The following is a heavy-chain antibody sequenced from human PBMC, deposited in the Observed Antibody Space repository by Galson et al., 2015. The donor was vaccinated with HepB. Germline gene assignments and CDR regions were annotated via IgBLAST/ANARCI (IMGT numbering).Heavy chain of an antibody. CDR1: GFTFSSYG. Sequence: SLRLSCAASGFTFSSYGMHWVRQAPGKGLEWVAVISYDGSNKYYADSVKGRFTISRDNSKNTLYLQMNSLRAEDTAVYYCAKVRSSSSGWYFDYWGQGTLVTVSS. J-gene: IGHJ4*02. V-gene: IGHV3-30*18. CDR3: AKVRSSSSGWYFDY. D-gene: IGHD6-19*01. CDR2: ISYDGSNK.